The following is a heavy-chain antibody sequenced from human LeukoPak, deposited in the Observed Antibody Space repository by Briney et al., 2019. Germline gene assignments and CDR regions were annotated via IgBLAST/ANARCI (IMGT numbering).Heavy chain of an antibody. CDR3: ARFRDRSEFDY. V-gene: IGHV5-51*04. J-gene: IGHJ4*02. CDR2: IYPSDSDT. Sequence: GESLKISCKGSGYSFTSYWIGWVRQMPGQGLDWMGIIYPSDSDTRYSPSFQGQVTLSPDKPLSTAYLQWRSLKASDTAMYYCARFRDRSEFDYWGQGTLVTVSS. D-gene: IGHD1-14*01. CDR1: GYSFTSYW.